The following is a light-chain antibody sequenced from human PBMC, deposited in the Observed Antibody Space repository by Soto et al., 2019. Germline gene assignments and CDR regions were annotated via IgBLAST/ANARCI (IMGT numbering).Light chain of an antibody. V-gene: IGKV1-17*01. J-gene: IGKJ1*01. CDR3: LQHNTYPWT. CDR1: QGIRND. Sequence: DIQMTQSPSSLSASVGDRVTITCRASQGIRNDLNWYQQKPGRAPKRLFYSASSLQSGVPSRFSGSGYGTEFTLTISSLQPEDFATYYCLQHNTYPWTFGQGTKVEIK. CDR2: SAS.